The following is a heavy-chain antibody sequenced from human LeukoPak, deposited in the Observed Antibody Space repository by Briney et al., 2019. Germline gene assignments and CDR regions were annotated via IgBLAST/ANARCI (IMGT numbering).Heavy chain of an antibody. CDR1: GFTFSSYG. V-gene: IGHV3-48*03. CDR2: ISSSGSTI. CDR3: ARDPLMDY. Sequence: GXSLRLSCAASGFTFSSYGMKWVRQARGKGVEWVSYISSSGSTIYYAVSVNGRFTISTHNPKNSLYLQMNSLRAEDTAVYYCARDPLMDYWGQGTLVTVSS. J-gene: IGHJ4*02.